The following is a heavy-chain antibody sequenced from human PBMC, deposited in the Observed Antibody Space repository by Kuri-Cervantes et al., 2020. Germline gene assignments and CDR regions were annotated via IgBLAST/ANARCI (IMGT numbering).Heavy chain of an antibody. D-gene: IGHD6-13*01. Sequence: GGSLRLSCAASGFTFRSYAMSWVRQAPGKGLEWVSTISSSGADTYYADSVKGRFTISRDNSKNTLYLQMKSLRAEDTAVYYCARDPIEAAAGTSGFDIWGQGTMVTVSS. V-gene: IGHV3-23*01. J-gene: IGHJ3*02. CDR1: GFTFRSYA. CDR2: ISSSGADT. CDR3: ARDPIEAAAGTSGFDI.